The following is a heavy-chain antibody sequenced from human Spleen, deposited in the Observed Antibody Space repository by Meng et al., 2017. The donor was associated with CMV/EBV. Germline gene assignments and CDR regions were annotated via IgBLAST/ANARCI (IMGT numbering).Heavy chain of an antibody. CDR2: IYPGDSDI. J-gene: IGHJ5*02. CDR1: NYW. V-gene: IGHV5-51*01. CDR3: ARLDYLDSSGYRSRYHWFDP. D-gene: IGHD3-22*01. Sequence: NYWIAWVRQMPGKGLEWMGMIYPGDSDIRYSPSFQGQVTFSADKSISTAYLQWSSLKASDTAMYYCARLDYLDSSGYRSRYHWFDPWGQGALVTVSS.